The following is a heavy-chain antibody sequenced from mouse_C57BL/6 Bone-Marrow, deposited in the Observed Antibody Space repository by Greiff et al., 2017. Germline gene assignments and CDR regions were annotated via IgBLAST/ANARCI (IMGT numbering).Heavy chain of an antibody. CDR1: GYSFTGYY. J-gene: IGHJ2*01. Sequence: VQLQQSGPELVKPGASVKISCKASGYSFTGYYMNWVKQSTEKSLEWIGEINPSTGGTTYNQKFKAKATLTVDKSSSTAYMQLKSLTSEDSAVYYCARLGYYGSRTYYFDYWGQGTTLTVSS. CDR3: ARLGYYGSRTYYFDY. CDR2: INPSTGGT. D-gene: IGHD1-1*01. V-gene: IGHV1-42*01.